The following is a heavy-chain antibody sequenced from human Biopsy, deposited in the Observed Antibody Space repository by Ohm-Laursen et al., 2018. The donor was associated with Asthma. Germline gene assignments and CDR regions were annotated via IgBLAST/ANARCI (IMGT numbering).Heavy chain of an antibody. CDR3: ARTYYDFLTGQVKDVFGV. D-gene: IGHD3-9*01. J-gene: IGHJ3*01. V-gene: IGHV1-3*04. Sequence: ATVKISCKVSGYNFISFAIHWVRQAPGQRLEWMGWVNTGNGDTKYSQKFQGRVTITRDTSAITAYMELRSLRSEDTATYYCARTYYDFLTGQVKDVFGVWGQGTMVTVSS. CDR2: VNTGNGDT. CDR1: GYNFISFA.